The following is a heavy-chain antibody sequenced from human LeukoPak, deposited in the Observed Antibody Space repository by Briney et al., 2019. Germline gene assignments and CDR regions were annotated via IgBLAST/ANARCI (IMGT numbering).Heavy chain of an antibody. CDR1: GFTFSSYA. D-gene: IGHD6-13*01. J-gene: IGHJ4*01. CDR3: AKGGLSWYGDY. V-gene: IGHV3-23*01. CDR2: ISGNGGST. Sequence: GGSLRLSCAASGFTFSSYAMSWVRQAPGKGLEWVSDISGNGGSTYYADSVKGRFTISKDNSKNTLYQPMNSLRAENTPVYYRAKGGLSWYGDYWGHGSLVTVSS.